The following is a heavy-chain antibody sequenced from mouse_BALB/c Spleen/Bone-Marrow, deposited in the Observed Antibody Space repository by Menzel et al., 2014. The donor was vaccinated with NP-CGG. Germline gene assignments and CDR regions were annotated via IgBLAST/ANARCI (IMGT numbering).Heavy chain of an antibody. CDR1: GFTFSDFY. D-gene: IGHD1-1*01. CDR2: SRNKANDYTT. CDR3: ARDYYGSSYWYFNV. Sequence: EVKLMESGGGLVQPGGSLRLSCATFGFTFSDFYMEWVRQPPGKRLEWIAASRNKANDYTTEYSASVKGRFIVSRDTSQNILCVQMNALRAEDTAIYYCARDYYGSSYWYFNVWDAGTTVTVSS. J-gene: IGHJ1*01. V-gene: IGHV7-1*02.